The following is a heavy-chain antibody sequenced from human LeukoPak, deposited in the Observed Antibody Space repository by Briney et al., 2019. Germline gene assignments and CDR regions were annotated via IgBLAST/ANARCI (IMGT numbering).Heavy chain of an antibody. Sequence: SGGSLRLSCAASGFSVTNNYMSWVRQAPGKGLEWVSAISGSGGSTYYADSVKGRFTISRDNSKNTLYLQMNSLRAEDTAVYYCAKDFPLYYYDSSGYYPDDYWGQGTLVTVSS. D-gene: IGHD3-22*01. V-gene: IGHV3-23*01. CDR2: ISGSGGST. CDR3: AKDFPLYYYDSSGYYPDDY. J-gene: IGHJ4*02. CDR1: GFSVTNNY.